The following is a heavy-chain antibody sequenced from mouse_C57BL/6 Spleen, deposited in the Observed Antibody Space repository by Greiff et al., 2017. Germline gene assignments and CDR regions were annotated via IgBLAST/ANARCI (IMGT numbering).Heavy chain of an antibody. Sequence: QVQLQQPGAELVKPGASVKMSCKASGYTFTSYWITWVKQRPGQGLEWIGDIYPGSGSTNYNEKFKSKATLTVDTSSSTAYMQLSSLTSEDAAVYYCASRGYYGSSFDYWGQGTTLTVSS. CDR1: GYTFTSYW. CDR2: IYPGSGST. V-gene: IGHV1-55*01. CDR3: ASRGYYGSSFDY. D-gene: IGHD1-1*01. J-gene: IGHJ2*01.